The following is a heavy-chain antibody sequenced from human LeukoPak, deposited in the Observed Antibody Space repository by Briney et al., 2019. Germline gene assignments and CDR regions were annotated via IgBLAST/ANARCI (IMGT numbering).Heavy chain of an antibody. Sequence: GGSLRLSCAASGFSVSSNYMSWVRQAPGKGLEWVSSISSSSSYIYYADSVKGRFTISRDNAKNSLYLQMNSLRAEDTAVYYCARHVEMATFDYWGQGTLVTVSS. CDR2: ISSSSSYI. D-gene: IGHD5-24*01. J-gene: IGHJ4*02. V-gene: IGHV3-21*01. CDR1: GFSVSSNY. CDR3: ARHVEMATFDY.